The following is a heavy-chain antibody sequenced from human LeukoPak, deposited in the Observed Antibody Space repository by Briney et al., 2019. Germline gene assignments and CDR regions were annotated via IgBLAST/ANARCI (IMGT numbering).Heavy chain of an antibody. CDR2: IKQDGSET. J-gene: IGHJ4*02. D-gene: IGHD2-2*01. V-gene: IGHV3-7*01. Sequence: PGGSLRLSCAASGFTFNKYWMCWVRQAPGKGLEWVANIKQDGSETNYVDSMKGRFTISRDNPRNSLYLQMNSLRAEDTAVYYCATTTRSSSWDYWGQGTLVTVSS. CDR1: GFTFNKYW. CDR3: ATTTRSSSWDY.